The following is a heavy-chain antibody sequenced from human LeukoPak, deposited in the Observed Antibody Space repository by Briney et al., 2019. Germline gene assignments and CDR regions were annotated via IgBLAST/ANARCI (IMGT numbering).Heavy chain of an antibody. CDR3: ARAWESIAGYYFDY. J-gene: IGHJ4*02. CDR1: GYTFSSYH. Sequence: ASVKVSCKASGYTFSSYHVHWVRQAPGQGLEWMGKINPSFNPGVDVTSYAQKFQGRVTMTRDTSTNTVYMELSSLRSEDTAVYYCARAWESIAGYYFDYWGQGTLVTVSS. D-gene: IGHD1-26*01. CDR2: INPSFNPGVDVT. V-gene: IGHV1-46*01.